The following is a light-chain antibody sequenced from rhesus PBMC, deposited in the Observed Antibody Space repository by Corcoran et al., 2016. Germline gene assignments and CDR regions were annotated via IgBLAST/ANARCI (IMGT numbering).Light chain of an antibody. CDR1: NSDIGGYNY. CDR3: SSHAGSDTYYV. V-gene: IGLV2-32*02. Sequence: QAALPQPPSVSGSPGQSVTISCTGTNSDIGGYNYVSWYRQHPGTAPKVIISEVSKRASGVSDRLSGSKSGNTASLTISGLQAEDEADYFCSSHAGSDTYYVFGSGTRLTVL. J-gene: IGLJ1*01. CDR2: EVS.